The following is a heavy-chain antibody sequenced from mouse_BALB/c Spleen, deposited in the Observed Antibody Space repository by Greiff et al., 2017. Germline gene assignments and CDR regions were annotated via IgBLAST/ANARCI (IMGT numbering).Heavy chain of an antibody. CDR2: ISSGGST. J-gene: IGHJ2*01. D-gene: IGHD2-2*01. CDR1: GFTFSSYA. Sequence: EVMLVESGGGLVKPGGSLKLSCAASGFTFSSYAMSWVRQTPEKRLEWVASISSGGSTYYPDSVKGRFTISRDNARNILYLQMSSLRSEDTAMYYCARDGSLDYLGQGTTLTVSS. V-gene: IGHV5-6-5*01. CDR3: ARDGSLDY.